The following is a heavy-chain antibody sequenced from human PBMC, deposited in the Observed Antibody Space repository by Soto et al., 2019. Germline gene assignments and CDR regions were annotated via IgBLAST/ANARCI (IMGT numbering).Heavy chain of an antibody. Sequence: QVQLVQSGAEVKKPGASVKVSCKASGYTFTSYDIHWVRQATGQGLEWMGWMNPNSGNTGYAQKFQGRVTVTSNTSLSPAYLELSSLRSEDTAVYYCARSYRDGYNLLDYLGQGTLVTVSS. CDR1: GYTFTSYD. CDR2: MNPNSGNT. D-gene: IGHD5-12*01. CDR3: ARSYRDGYNLLDY. J-gene: IGHJ4*02. V-gene: IGHV1-8*01.